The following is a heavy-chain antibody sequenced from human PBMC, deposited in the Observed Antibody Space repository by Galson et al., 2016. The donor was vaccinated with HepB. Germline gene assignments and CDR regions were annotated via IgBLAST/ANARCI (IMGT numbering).Heavy chain of an antibody. J-gene: IGHJ4*02. CDR3: AKERLVRRIFDH. CDR2: ISTRRTT. CDR1: GFVFSNFG. V-gene: IGHV3-23*01. Sequence: SLRLSCAASGFVFSNFGLSWVRQAPGKGLEWVAGISTRRTTYYSDPVQGRFTISRDNSNNTLYLQMNGLRAEDTAVYYCAKERLVRRIFDHWGQGTLLTVSS. D-gene: IGHD1-1*01.